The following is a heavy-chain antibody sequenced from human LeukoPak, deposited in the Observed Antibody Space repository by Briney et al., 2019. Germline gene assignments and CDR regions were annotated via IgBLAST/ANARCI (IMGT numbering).Heavy chain of an antibody. J-gene: IGHJ5*02. CDR3: ARDDYSNSNWFDP. CDR2: ISSSGSTI. CDR1: GFTFSDYY. V-gene: IGHV3-11*01. D-gene: IGHD4-11*01. Sequence: GGSLRLSCAASGFTFSDYYMSWIRQAPGKGLEWVSYISSSGSTIYYADSVKGRFTISRDNAKNSLYLQMNSLRAEDTALYYCARDDYSNSNWFDPWGQGTLVTVSS.